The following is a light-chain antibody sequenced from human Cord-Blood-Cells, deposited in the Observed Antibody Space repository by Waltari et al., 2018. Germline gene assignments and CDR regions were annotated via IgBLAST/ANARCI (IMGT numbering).Light chain of an antibody. Sequence: QSALTQPASVSGSPGPAITISGTGTRRAVGGYNYLSWYQQHPGKAPTLMIYDVSNRPSGVSNRFSGSKSGNTASLTISGLQAEDEADYYCSSYTSSSTLYVFGTGTKVTVL. CDR1: RRAVGGYNY. J-gene: IGLJ1*01. CDR2: DVS. CDR3: SSYTSSSTLYV. V-gene: IGLV2-14*01.